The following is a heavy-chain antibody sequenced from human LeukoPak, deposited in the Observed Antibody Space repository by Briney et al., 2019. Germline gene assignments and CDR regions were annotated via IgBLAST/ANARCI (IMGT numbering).Heavy chain of an antibody. CDR1: GYTFTSYY. D-gene: IGHD2-15*01. J-gene: IGHJ4*02. Sequence: ASVKVSCKASGYTFTSYYMHWVRQAPGQGLEWMGIINPSGGSTSYAQKFQGRVTMTRDTSTSTVYMELSSLRSEDTAVYYCARVDRYCSGGRCYSGYFDYWGQGTLVTVSS. V-gene: IGHV1-46*01. CDR3: ARVDRYCSGGRCYSGYFDY. CDR2: INPSGGST.